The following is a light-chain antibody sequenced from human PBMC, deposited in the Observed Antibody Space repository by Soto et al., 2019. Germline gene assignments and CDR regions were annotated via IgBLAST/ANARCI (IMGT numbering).Light chain of an antibody. Sequence: DIQMTQSPSSLSASVGDRVTITCQASQNXNIYLNWYQQSPGRAPKLLIYDASSLEKGVPSRFSGTGSGTHFTLTISSLXPXDXATXXXQXXXDLPFTFGPGTKVDIK. V-gene: IGKV1-33*01. CDR1: QNXNIY. J-gene: IGKJ3*01. CDR3: QXXXDLPFT. CDR2: DAS.